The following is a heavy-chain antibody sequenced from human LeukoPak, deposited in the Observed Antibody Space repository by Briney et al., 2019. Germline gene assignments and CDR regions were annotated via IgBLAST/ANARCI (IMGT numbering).Heavy chain of an antibody. CDR1: GGSISSGDYY. Sequence: SQTLSLTCTVSGGSISSGDYYWSWIRQPPGKGLGWIGYIYYSGSTYYNPSLKSRVTISVDTSKNQFSLKLSSVTAADTAVYYCARGIVVVPAAAYYFDYWGQGTLVTVSS. CDR2: IYYSGST. D-gene: IGHD2-2*01. V-gene: IGHV4-30-4*08. J-gene: IGHJ4*02. CDR3: ARGIVVVPAAAYYFDY.